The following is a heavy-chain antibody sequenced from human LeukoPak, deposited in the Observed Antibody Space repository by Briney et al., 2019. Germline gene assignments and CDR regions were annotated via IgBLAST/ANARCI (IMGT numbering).Heavy chain of an antibody. CDR1: RFTFDDYY. V-gene: IGHV3-11*01. J-gene: IGHJ6*02. Sequence: GSLRLSCAASRFTFDDYYMSWVRQAPGKGLEWVSYISTSGSIIFYADSVKGRFTISRDNAKNSLYLQMNSLRAEDTAVYYCARDPKLLTGDHSYYYAMDVWGQGTTVTVSS. CDR3: ARDPKLLTGDHSYYYAMDV. CDR2: ISTSGSII. D-gene: IGHD7-27*01.